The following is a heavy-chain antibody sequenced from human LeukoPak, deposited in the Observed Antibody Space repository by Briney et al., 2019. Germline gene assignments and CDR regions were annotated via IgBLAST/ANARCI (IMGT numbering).Heavy chain of an antibody. Sequence: GGSLNLSCEASGFTFTGFSFNWVRQAPGKGLEWVSSINTVATYIYYADSVRGRFTISRDNAKNSVYLQMDSLRAEDTGVYYCARLRRNGDSGGFYYYYDYWGQGTLVTVSS. CDR3: ARLRRNGDSGGFYYYYDY. D-gene: IGHD3-22*01. CDR2: INTVATYI. CDR1: GFTFTGFS. V-gene: IGHV3-21*01. J-gene: IGHJ4*02.